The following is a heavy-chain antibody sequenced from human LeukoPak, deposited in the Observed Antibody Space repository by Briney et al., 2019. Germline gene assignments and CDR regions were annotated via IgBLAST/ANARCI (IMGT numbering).Heavy chain of an antibody. CDR2: IIPTLGIA. D-gene: IGHD4/OR15-4a*01. CDR1: GGTFSSYT. J-gene: IGHJ3*02. V-gene: IGHV1-69*02. Sequence: SVKVSCKASGGTFSSYTISWVRQAPGQGLEWMGRIIPTLGIANYAQKFQGRVTITADKSTSTAYMELSSLRSEDTAVYYCARRSMVAKGKSEHDAFDIWGQGTMVTVSS. CDR3: ARRSMVAKGKSEHDAFDI.